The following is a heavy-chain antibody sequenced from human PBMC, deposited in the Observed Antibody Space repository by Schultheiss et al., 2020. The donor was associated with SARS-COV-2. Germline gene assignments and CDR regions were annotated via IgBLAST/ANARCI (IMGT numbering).Heavy chain of an antibody. J-gene: IGHJ3*02. CDR2: IKSKTDGGTT. CDR1: GFTFSNAR. Sequence: GESLKISCAASGFTFSNARMSWVRQAPGKGLEWVGRIKSKTDGGTTDYAAPVKGRFTISRDDSKNTLYLQMNSLRAEDTALYYCAKDIIGYSSSWGGAFDIWGQGTMVTVSS. CDR3: AKDIIGYSSSWGGAFDI. V-gene: IGHV3-15*05. D-gene: IGHD6-13*01.